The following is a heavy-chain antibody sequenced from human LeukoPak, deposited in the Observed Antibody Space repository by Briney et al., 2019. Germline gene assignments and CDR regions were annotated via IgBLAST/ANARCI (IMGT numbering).Heavy chain of an antibody. J-gene: IGHJ6*03. CDR3: ARLRYVWGSYRSPYYYYYYMDV. CDR2: INHSGST. CDR1: GGSFSGYY. Sequence: SETLSLTCAVYGGSFSGYYWSWIRQPPGKGLEWIGEINHSGSTNYNPSLKSRVTISVDTSKNQFSLKLSSVTAADTAVYYCARLRYVWGSYRSPYYYYYYMDVWGKGTTVTVSS. V-gene: IGHV4-34*01. D-gene: IGHD3-16*02.